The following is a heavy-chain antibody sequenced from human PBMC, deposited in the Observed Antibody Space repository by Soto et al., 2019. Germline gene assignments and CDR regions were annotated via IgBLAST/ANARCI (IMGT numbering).Heavy chain of an antibody. V-gene: IGHV1-3*04. Sequence: AASVKVACKVSGYSLKSYAMYWVDQVPEQRLEWMGWINTGNGNTKYSEKLQGRFTITGDTSANTVYMELSSLRSEDTAVYYCARSESLDYWG. CDR1: GYSLKSYA. CDR3: ARSESLDY. CDR2: INTGNGNT. D-gene: IGHD3-10*01. J-gene: IGHJ4*01.